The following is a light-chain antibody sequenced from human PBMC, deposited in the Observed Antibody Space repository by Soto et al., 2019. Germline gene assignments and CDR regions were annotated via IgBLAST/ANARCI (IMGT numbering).Light chain of an antibody. Sequence: IQLTQSPSSLSASGGDRVTITCRASHDIRNFLAWYQQKPGTAPNLLIYVASALLNGVPSRFSGSGSGTDFTLTISGLQPEDFATYYCQQFNSPPFTFGPGTRVDVK. CDR1: HDIRNF. CDR2: VAS. CDR3: QQFNSPPFT. J-gene: IGKJ3*01. V-gene: IGKV1-9*01.